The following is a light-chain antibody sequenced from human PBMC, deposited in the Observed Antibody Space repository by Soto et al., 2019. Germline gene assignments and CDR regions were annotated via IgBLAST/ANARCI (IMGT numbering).Light chain of an antibody. CDR3: QLYGSSRAT. CDR1: QSVSTNY. CDR2: GAS. J-gene: IGKJ1*01. V-gene: IGKV3-20*01. Sequence: EIVLTQSPGTLSLSPGERATLSCRASQSVSTNYLAWYQQKPGQAPRLLIYGASSRATGIPDRFSGSGSGTDFTLSISRLEPEDFVVYYCQLYGSSRATFGQGTKVEIK.